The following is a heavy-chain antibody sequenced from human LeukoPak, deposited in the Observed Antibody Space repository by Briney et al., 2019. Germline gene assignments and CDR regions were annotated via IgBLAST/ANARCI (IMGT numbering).Heavy chain of an antibody. CDR2: ISYDGSNK. CDR3: ARAGYYGSGADYYGMDV. V-gene: IGHV3-30*03. CDR1: RFTFSSYW. Sequence: GGSLRLSCAASRFTFSSYWMSWVRQAPGKGLEWVAVISYDGSNKYYADSVKGRFTISRDNSKNTLYLQMNSLRAEDTAVYYCARAGYYGSGADYYGMDVWGQGTTVTVSS. D-gene: IGHD3-10*01. J-gene: IGHJ6*02.